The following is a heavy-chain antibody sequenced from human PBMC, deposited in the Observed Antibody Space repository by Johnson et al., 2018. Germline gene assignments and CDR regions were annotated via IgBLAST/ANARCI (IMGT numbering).Heavy chain of an antibody. CDR1: GFTFTSYG. Sequence: QVQLVESGGGVVQPGRSLRLSCAASGFTFTSYGMHWVRQAPGKGLEWVAVLWYDGTKKYYADSVKGRFTISRDNSRNTLYLQMNSLRAEDTAVYYWARDLENWGRLGMDVWGQGTTVTVSS. J-gene: IGHJ6*02. CDR2: LWYDGTKK. V-gene: IGHV3-33*01. D-gene: IGHD7-27*01. CDR3: ARDLENWGRLGMDV.